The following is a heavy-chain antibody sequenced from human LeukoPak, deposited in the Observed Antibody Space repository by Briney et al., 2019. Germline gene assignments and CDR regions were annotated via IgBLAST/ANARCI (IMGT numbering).Heavy chain of an antibody. CDR3: ARSSSSWSSFDY. CDR2: IYYSGST. V-gene: IGHV4-59*08. CDR1: GGSISSYY. Sequence: PLETLSLTCTVSGGSISSYYWSWIRQPPGKGLEWIRYIYYSGSTNYNPSLKSRVTISVDTSKNQFSLKLSSVTAADTAVYYCARSSSSWSSFDYWGQGTLVTVSS. J-gene: IGHJ4*02. D-gene: IGHD6-13*01.